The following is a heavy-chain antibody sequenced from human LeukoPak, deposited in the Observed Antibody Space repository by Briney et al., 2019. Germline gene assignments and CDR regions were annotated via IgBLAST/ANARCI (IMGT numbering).Heavy chain of an antibody. V-gene: IGHV4-4*07. CDR3: ARDVYGSGSRIDY. D-gene: IGHD3-10*01. Sequence: SETLSLTCTVSGDSISSYYWSWIRQPAGKGLEWIGRIYTSGTTNYNPSLKSRVTMSLDTSKNQFSLKLTSVTAADTAVYYCARDVYGSGSRIDYWGQGTLVTVSS. J-gene: IGHJ4*02. CDR2: IYTSGTT. CDR1: GDSISSYY.